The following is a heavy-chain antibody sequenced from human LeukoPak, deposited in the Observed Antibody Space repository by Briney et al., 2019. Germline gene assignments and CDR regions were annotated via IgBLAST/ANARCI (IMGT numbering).Heavy chain of an antibody. CDR1: GFSLNSYA. Sequence: GGSLRLSCAASGFSLNSYAMHWVRQAPGKGLEWVAFIRYDESNIYYADSVKGRFTISRDISKRMLFLQMKSLRTQDTAVYYCARAAAFDIWGQGTMVTVSS. J-gene: IGHJ3*02. CDR3: ARAAAFDI. V-gene: IGHV3-30*02. CDR2: IRYDESNI. D-gene: IGHD6-25*01.